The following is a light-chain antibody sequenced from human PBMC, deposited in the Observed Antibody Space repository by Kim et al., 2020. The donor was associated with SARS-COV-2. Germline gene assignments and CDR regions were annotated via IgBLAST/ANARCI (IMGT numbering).Light chain of an antibody. CDR1: SSDVGGYDY. V-gene: IGLV2-11*01. J-gene: IGLJ2*01. Sequence: QPALTQPRSVSGSPGQSVTISCTGTSSDVGGYDYVSWHQQHPAKAPTLIIYDVGKRPSGVPDRFSGSKSGNTASLTISGLQPEDEADYYCCSYAGTYVVFGGGTQLTVL. CDR2: DVG. CDR3: CSYAGTYVV.